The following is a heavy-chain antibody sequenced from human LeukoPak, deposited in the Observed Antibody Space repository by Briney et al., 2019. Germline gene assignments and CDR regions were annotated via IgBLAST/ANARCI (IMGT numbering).Heavy chain of an antibody. J-gene: IGHJ4*02. CDR1: GFTVSSNY. V-gene: IGHV3-53*01. Sequence: PGGSLRLSCAASGFTVSSNYMSWVRQAPGKGLEWVSVIYSGGSTYYADSVKGRFTISRGNSKNTLYLQMNSLRAEDTAVYYCAREPRLSGSYFDYWGQGTLVTVSS. CDR2: IYSGGST. D-gene: IGHD1-26*01. CDR3: AREPRLSGSYFDY.